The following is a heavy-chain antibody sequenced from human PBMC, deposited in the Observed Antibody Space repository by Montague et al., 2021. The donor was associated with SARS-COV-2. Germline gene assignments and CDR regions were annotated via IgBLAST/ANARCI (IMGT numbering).Heavy chain of an antibody. Sequence: SETLSLTCAVYGGPFSGDGSFSCYYWTWIRQTPWKGLEWIGEINHTGSSNYNPSFKSRVIMSVDTSKNQFSLKLSSVTAADTAVYYCARAIQSQPLVVVIASPRPFYCCDHWGEGTLVTVSS. J-gene: IGHJ4*02. V-gene: IGHV4-34*01. CDR3: ARAIQSQPLVVVIASPRPFYCCDH. D-gene: IGHD2-21*01. CDR2: INHTGSS. CDR1: GGPFSGDGSFSCYY.